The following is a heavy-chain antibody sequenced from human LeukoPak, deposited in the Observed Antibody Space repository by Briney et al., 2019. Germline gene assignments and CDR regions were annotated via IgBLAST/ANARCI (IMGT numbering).Heavy chain of an antibody. CDR3: ARDTHVAMDV. Sequence: GGSLRLSCAASGFTFSDHYMNRVRQAPGKGLEWVGCTRDKAKSYTTEYAASVKGRFTVTRDDSKNSLSLQMNNVKTEDTAVYYCARDTHVAMDVWGKGTTVTVSS. CDR1: GFTFSDHY. CDR2: TRDKAKSYTT. J-gene: IGHJ6*04. D-gene: IGHD2-21*01. V-gene: IGHV3-72*01.